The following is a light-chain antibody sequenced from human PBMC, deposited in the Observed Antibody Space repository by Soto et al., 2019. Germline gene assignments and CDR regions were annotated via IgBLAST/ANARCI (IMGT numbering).Light chain of an antibody. J-gene: IGKJ3*01. CDR3: HQADSLFT. CDR1: QGIGTW. CDR2: GAS. V-gene: IGKV1-12*01. Sequence: DIKMTQSPSSVSASVGDSVTITCRASQGIGTWLAWYQQKPGQVPKLLIYGASRLQSGVPSRFSGSGSGTDFTLTITSLQPEAFATYYCHQADSLFTFGPGTKVDIK.